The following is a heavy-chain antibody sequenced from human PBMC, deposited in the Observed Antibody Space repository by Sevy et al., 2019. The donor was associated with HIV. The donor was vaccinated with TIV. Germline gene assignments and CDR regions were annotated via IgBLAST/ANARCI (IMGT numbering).Heavy chain of an antibody. CDR2: ISSSSGTI. J-gene: IGHJ4*02. CDR1: GFSFSSYS. Sequence: GGCLRLSWVTSGFSFSSYSMNWVRQAPGKGLEWVSYISSSSGTIRYADSVKGRLTISIDNAENSLFLQMNSLRAEDTAVYYCARYEHWAFDYWGQGALVTVSS. D-gene: IGHD7-27*01. V-gene: IGHV3-48*01. CDR3: ARYEHWAFDY.